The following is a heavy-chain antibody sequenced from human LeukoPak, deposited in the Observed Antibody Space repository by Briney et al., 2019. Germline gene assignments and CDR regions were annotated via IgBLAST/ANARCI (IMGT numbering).Heavy chain of an antibody. Sequence: PGGSLRLSCAASGFTFSSYSMNWVRQAPGKGLEWVSYISSSSSTIYYADSVKGRFTISRDNAKNSLYLQMSSLRAEDTAVYYCAKDSTFDFDTFDIWGQGTMITVSS. CDR3: AKDSTFDFDTFDI. J-gene: IGHJ3*02. V-gene: IGHV3-48*01. CDR2: ISSSSSTI. CDR1: GFTFSSYS. D-gene: IGHD2/OR15-2a*01.